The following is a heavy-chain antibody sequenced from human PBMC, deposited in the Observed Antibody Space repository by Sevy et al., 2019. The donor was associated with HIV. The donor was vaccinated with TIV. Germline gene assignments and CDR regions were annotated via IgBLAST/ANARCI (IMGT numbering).Heavy chain of an antibody. CDR3: GGGRGGYSGYDFSGHFDY. V-gene: IGHV3-23*01. D-gene: IGHD5-12*01. CDR2: ISGSGGST. Sequence: GGSLRLSCAASGFTFSSYAMSWVRQAPGKGLEWVSAISGSGGSTYYADSVKGRFTISRDNSKNTLYLQMNSLRAEDTAVYYCGGGRGGYSGYDFSGHFDYWGQGTLVTVSS. J-gene: IGHJ4*02. CDR1: GFTFSSYA.